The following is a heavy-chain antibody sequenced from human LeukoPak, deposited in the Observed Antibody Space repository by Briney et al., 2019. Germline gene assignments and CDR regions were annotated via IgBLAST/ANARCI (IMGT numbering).Heavy chain of an antibody. CDR1: GGSISPYY. D-gene: IGHD1-26*01. V-gene: IGHV4-59*08. J-gene: IGHJ4*02. CDR3: ARHGGGGESYPRVFDY. CDR2: IYYSGST. Sequence: SETLSLTCTASGGSISPYYWSWIRQPPGKGLEWIGYIYYSGSTNYNPSLKSRVTISVDTSKNQFSLKLSSVTAADKAMYYCARHGGGGESYPRVFDYWGRGNLVTVSS.